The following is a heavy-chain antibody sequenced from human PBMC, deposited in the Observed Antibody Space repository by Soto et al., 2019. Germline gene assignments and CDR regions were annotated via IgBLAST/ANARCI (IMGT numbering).Heavy chain of an antibody. CDR3: AKVRGYGDYVRYFDY. D-gene: IGHD4-17*01. V-gene: IGHV3-23*01. CDR2: ISGSGGST. CDR1: GFTFSSYA. J-gene: IGHJ4*02. Sequence: GGSLRLSCAASGFTFSSYAMSWVRQAPGKGLEWVSAISGSGGSTYYADSVKGRFTISRDNSKNTLYLQMNSLRAEDTAVYYCAKVRGYGDYVRYFDYWGQGTLVTVSS.